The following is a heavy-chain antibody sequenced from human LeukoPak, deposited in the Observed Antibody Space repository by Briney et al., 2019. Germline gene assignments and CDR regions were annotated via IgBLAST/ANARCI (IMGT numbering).Heavy chain of an antibody. CDR1: GGSLHSGGYF. J-gene: IGHJ6*03. CDR2: IYDSWRT. CDR3: GRGIYREPIHYYMDV. Sequence: SQTLSLTCTVSGGSLHSGGYFWTWIRQHPGKGPEWIGYIYDSWRTYYNPSLKSRVTISEYTSKNQFSLEMGSVTAADTAVYYCGRGIYREPIHYYMDVWGKGTTVTVSS. V-gene: IGHV4-31*03. D-gene: IGHD1-26*01.